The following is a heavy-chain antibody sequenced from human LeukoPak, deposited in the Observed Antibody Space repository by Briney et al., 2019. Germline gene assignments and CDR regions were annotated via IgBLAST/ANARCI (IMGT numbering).Heavy chain of an antibody. Sequence: PSETLSLTCAVSGGSISSGGYSWSWIRQPPGKGLEWIGCIYHSGSTYYNPSLKSRVTISVDRSKNQFSLKLSSVTAADTAVYYCARADYYGSGSYSYYFDYWGQGTLVTVSS. CDR1: GGSISSGGYS. J-gene: IGHJ4*02. CDR2: IYHSGST. CDR3: ARADYYGSGSYSYYFDY. V-gene: IGHV4-30-2*01. D-gene: IGHD3-10*01.